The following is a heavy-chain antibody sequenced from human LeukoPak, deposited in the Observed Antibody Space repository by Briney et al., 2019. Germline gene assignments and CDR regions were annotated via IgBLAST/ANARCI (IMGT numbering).Heavy chain of an antibody. Sequence: GGSLRLSCAASGFTFSSYAMSWVRQAPGKGLEWVSAISGSGGSTYYADSVKGRFTISRDNSKNTLYLQMNSLRAEDTAVYYCAKWVYCSSTSCYTRGDAFDIWGQGTMVTVSS. CDR3: AKWVYCSSTSCYTRGDAFDI. V-gene: IGHV3-23*01. CDR1: GFTFSSYA. D-gene: IGHD2-2*02. J-gene: IGHJ3*02. CDR2: ISGSGGST.